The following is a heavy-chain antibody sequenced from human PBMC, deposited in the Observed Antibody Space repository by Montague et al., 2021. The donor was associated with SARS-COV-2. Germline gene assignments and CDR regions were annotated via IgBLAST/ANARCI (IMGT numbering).Heavy chain of an antibody. V-gene: IGHV4-39*01. CDR1: GGSISSSGYY. J-gene: IGHJ4*02. Sequence: SETLSLTCTVSGGSISSSGYYWGWIRQPPGKGLEWIGSIYYSGSTFYXPSLKSRVNLSVDMSKNQFSLKLSSLTAADTAVYYCARQGGWLQVADYWGQGTLVTVSS. D-gene: IGHD5-24*01. CDR2: IYYSGST. CDR3: ARQGGWLQVADY.